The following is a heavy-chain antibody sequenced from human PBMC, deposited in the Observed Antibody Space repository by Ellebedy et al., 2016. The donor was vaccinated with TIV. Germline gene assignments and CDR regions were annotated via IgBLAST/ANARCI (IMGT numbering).Heavy chain of an antibody. CDR3: ARHYSNIYLPFDT. J-gene: IGHJ5*02. D-gene: IGHD4-11*01. Sequence: PGGSLRLSCQASGYTFNNYWIAWVRQMPGKGLEWMANVYPGDSDTKYSPSFQGQVTISADKSNTTAYLQWSSLKASDTAIYYCARHYSNIYLPFDTWGQGTLVTVSS. CDR2: VYPGDSDT. CDR1: GYTFNNYW. V-gene: IGHV5-51*01.